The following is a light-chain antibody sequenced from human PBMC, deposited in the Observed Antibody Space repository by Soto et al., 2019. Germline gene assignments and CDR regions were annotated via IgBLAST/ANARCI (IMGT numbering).Light chain of an antibody. J-gene: IGKJ1*01. CDR1: QSISSW. V-gene: IGKV1-5*03. Sequence: EIQMTQSPSTLSASVGDRVTITCRASQSISSWLAWYQQKPGKAPKLLIYKASSLESGVPSRLSGSGSGTEFTLTISSLQPDDFATYYCQQYNSYWTFGQGTKVDIK. CDR3: QQYNSYWT. CDR2: KAS.